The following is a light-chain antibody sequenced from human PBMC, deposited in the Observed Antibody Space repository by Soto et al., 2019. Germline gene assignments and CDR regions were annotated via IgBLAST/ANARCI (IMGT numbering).Light chain of an antibody. V-gene: IGKV3-20*01. Sequence: EIVLTQSPGTLSLSPWERATLSCRASQSVSSSYLAWYQQKPGQAPRLLIYGASSRATGIPDRFSGSGSGTDFTLTISRLEPEDFAVYYCQQYGSSPSFGGGTKVDIK. CDR2: GAS. J-gene: IGKJ4*01. CDR3: QQYGSSPS. CDR1: QSVSSSY.